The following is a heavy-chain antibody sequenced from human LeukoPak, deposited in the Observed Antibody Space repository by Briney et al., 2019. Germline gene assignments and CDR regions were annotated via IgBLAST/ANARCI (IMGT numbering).Heavy chain of an antibody. CDR2: ISGDGDTT. CDR1: GFTFDDYV. CDR3: AKVARPGYTYGPYYYYYMDV. J-gene: IGHJ6*03. Sequence: GGSLRLSCVASGFTFDDYVMHWVRQPPGKGLEWVSLISGDGDTTYYADSVKGRFTISRDNSQYFLYLQMNSLRTEDTAFYYCAKVARPGYTYGPYYYYYMDVWGKGTTVTVSS. D-gene: IGHD5-18*01. V-gene: IGHV3-43*02.